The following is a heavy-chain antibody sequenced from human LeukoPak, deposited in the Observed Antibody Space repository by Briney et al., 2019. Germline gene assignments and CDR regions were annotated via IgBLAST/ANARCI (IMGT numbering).Heavy chain of an antibody. CDR1: EFIVSINY. CDR2: IYSRGDT. J-gene: IGHJ6*03. V-gene: IGHV3-53*01. Sequence: GGSLRLSCAASEFIVSINYMTWVRQAPGKGLEWVSLIYSRGDTKYADSVKGRFTISRDNAKNSLYLQMNSLRVDDTAVYYCALVRRNYYYYMDVWGNGTMVVISS. D-gene: IGHD3-10*01. CDR3: ALVRRNYYYYMDV.